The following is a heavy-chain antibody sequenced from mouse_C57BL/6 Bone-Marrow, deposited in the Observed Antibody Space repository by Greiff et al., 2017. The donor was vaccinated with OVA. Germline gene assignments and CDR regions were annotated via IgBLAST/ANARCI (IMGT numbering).Heavy chain of an antibody. CDR2: IYPGDGDT. Sequence: QVQLQQSGPELVKPGASVKISCKASGYAFSSSWMNWVKQRPGKGLEWIGRIYPGDGDTNYNGKFKGKATLTADKSSSTAYMQLSSLTSEDSAVYFCARYGYYPYYFDYWGQGTTLTVSS. CDR1: GYAFSSSW. J-gene: IGHJ2*01. V-gene: IGHV1-82*01. CDR3: ARYGYYPYYFDY. D-gene: IGHD2-3*01.